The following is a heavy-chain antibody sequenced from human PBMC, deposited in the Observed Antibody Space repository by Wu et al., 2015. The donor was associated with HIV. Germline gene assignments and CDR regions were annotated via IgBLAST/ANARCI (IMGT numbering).Heavy chain of an antibody. CDR1: GYTFRNYG. CDR2: IRPDSGAT. V-gene: IGHV1-18*01. J-gene: IGHJ6*03. D-gene: IGHD2-21*01. Sequence: QVHLVQSGAEVKKPGASMKVSCKASGYTFRNYGISWVRQAPGQGLEWMGWIRPDSGATNYAERFEDRVTMTRDASISTAYMQLSGLRSDDTAVYFCARDLGDDFAVRGFYWYMDVWGRGTAITVSS. CDR3: ARDLGDDFAVRGFYWYMDV.